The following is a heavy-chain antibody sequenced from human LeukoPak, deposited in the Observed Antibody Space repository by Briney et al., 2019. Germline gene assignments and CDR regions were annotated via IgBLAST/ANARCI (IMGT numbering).Heavy chain of an antibody. CDR3: ARVEMPGYYIDYYYYMDV. J-gene: IGHJ6*03. Sequence: ASVKVSCKASGGTFGYYAVSWVRQAPGQGLEWMGGIIPMFGTTNYAQNFQGRVTITADESTSTAYMELSSLRSEDTAVYYCARVEMPGYYIDYYYYMDVWGKGTTVTVSS. CDR1: GGTFGYYA. CDR2: IIPMFGTT. D-gene: IGHD3-9*01. V-gene: IGHV1-69*13.